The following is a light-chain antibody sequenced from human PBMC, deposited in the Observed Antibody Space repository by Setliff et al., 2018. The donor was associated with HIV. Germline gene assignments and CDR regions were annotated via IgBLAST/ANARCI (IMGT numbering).Light chain of an antibody. CDR3: QQYNNWPL. Sequence: EIVMTPSPATLSVSPGERATLYCRASQGVSSNLAWYHQNPGQAPRLLIYDASTRATGIPARFSGSGSGTEFTLTISSMQSEAFAVDYCQQYNNWPLFGQGTKVDIK. CDR2: DAS. V-gene: IGKV3-15*01. CDR1: QGVSSN. J-gene: IGKJ1*01.